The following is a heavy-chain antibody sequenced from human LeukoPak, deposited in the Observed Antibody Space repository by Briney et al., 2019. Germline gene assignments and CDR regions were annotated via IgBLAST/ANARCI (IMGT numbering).Heavy chain of an antibody. CDR1: RFTLSNYW. D-gene: IGHD6-19*01. J-gene: IGHJ4*02. V-gene: IGHV3-7*01. CDR2: IKRDGSET. Sequence: PGGSLTLSCAPSRFTLSNYWMSWVRQAPGKGLGWVANIKRDGSETYYVDSVKGRFTITRDNAKNSLSMQMNSLRAEDTAVYYCARQRGSGCLDYWGQGTLVTVSS. CDR3: ARQRGSGCLDY.